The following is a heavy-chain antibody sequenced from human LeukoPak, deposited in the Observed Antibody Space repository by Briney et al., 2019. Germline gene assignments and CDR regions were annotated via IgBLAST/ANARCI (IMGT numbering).Heavy chain of an antibody. CDR1: GYTFTSYY. D-gene: IGHD3-10*01. CDR2: INPSGGST. Sequence: GASVKVSCKASGYTFTSYYMHWVRQAPGQGLEWMGIINPSGGSTSYAQKFQGRVTMTRDTSTSTVYMELSSLRSEDTAVYYCASDTYYYGSGGKFRNNWFDPWGQGTLVTVSS. CDR3: ASDTYYYGSGGKFRNNWFDP. V-gene: IGHV1-46*01. J-gene: IGHJ5*02.